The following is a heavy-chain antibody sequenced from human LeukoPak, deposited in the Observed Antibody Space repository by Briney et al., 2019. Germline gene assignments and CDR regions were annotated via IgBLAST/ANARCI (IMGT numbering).Heavy chain of an antibody. J-gene: IGHJ4*02. CDR1: GGSFSGYY. D-gene: IGHD6-13*01. CDR3: ARGSDTAAGLY. V-gene: IGHV4-34*01. CDR2: INHSGST. Sequence: PSETLSLTCAVYGGSFSGYYWSWIRRPPGKGLEWIGEINHSGSTNYNPSLKSRVSISVDSSKNQFSLKASSVTAADTAVYYCARGSDTAAGLYWGQGTLVTVSS.